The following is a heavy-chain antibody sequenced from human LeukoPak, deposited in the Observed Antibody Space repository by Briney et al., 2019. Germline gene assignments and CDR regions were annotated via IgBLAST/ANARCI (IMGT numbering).Heavy chain of an antibody. CDR3: ARAEWSAGAEYFQH. J-gene: IGHJ1*01. CDR2: IKHDGSEK. V-gene: IGHV3-7*01. CDR1: GFTFSRYW. Sequence: GSLRLSCAASGFTFSRYWMSWVRQAPGKGLEWVAIIKHDGSEKYYVDSVKGRLTISRDDAKNSLYLQMNSLRAEDTAVYYCARAEWSAGAEYFQHWGQGTLVTVSS. D-gene: IGHD3-3*01.